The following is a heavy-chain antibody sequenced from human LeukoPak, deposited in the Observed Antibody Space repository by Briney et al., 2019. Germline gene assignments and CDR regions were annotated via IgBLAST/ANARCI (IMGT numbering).Heavy chain of an antibody. D-gene: IGHD2-15*01. CDR3: ARGTYCSGGSCYSGYNWFDP. V-gene: IGHV4-59*01. Sequence: SETLSLTCTVSGGSISSYYWSWIRQPPGKGLEWIGYIYYSGSTNYNPSLKSRVTISVDTSKNQFSLKLSSVTAADTAVYYCARGTYCSGGSCYSGYNWFDPWGQGTLVTVSS. J-gene: IGHJ5*02. CDR2: IYYSGST. CDR1: GGSISSYY.